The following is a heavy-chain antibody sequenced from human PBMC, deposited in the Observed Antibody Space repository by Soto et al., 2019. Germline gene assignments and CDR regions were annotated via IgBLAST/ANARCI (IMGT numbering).Heavy chain of an antibody. CDR3: AKRPRALLTFDY. CDR1: GFIFSNYV. D-gene: IGHD1-26*01. CDR2: ISDSGGTS. J-gene: IGHJ4*02. Sequence: EVQLVDSGGGLVQPGGSLRLSCAASGFIFSNYVMSCVRQAPGKGLEWVSSISDSGGTSYYADSVKGRFTISRDNSKNTLYLQMNSLRAEDTAIYYCAKRPRALLTFDYWGQGTLVTVSS. V-gene: IGHV3-23*04.